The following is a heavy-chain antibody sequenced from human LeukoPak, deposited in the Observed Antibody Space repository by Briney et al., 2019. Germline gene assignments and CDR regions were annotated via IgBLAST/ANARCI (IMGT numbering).Heavy chain of an antibody. CDR3: ARDSSYYGSGSFSD. D-gene: IGHD3-10*01. CDR1: GFTFSTYE. Sequence: GGSLRLSCTASGFTFSTYEMNWVRQAPGKGLEWVSYISSSGSTIYYADSVKGRFTISRDNAKNSLYLQMNSLRAEDTAVYYCARDSSYYGSGSFSDWGQGTLVTVSS. J-gene: IGHJ4*02. V-gene: IGHV3-48*03. CDR2: ISSSGSTI.